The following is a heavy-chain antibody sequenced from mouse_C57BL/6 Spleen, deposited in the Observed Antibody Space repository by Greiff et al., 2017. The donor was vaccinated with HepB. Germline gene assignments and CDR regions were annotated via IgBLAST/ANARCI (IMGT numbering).Heavy chain of an antibody. J-gene: IGHJ4*01. Sequence: VQLQQSGPELVKPGASVKISCKASGYAFSSSWMNWVKQRPGKGLEWIGRIYPGDGDTNYNGKFKGKATLTADKSSSTAYMQLSSLTSEDSAVYFCAYYDYDRDAMDYWGQGTSVTVSS. D-gene: IGHD2-4*01. CDR2: IYPGDGDT. V-gene: IGHV1-82*01. CDR1: GYAFSSSW. CDR3: AYYDYDRDAMDY.